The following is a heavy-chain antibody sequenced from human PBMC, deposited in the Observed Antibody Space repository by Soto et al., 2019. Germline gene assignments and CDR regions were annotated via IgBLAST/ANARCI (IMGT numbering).Heavy chain of an antibody. V-gene: IGHV1-69*13. Sequence: SVKVSCKASGGTFSSYAISWVRQAPGQGLERMGGIIPIFGTANYAQKFQGRVTITADESTSTAYMELSSLRSEDTAVYYCATPGYSSGWYVGLFDYWGQGTLVTVSS. CDR1: GGTFSSYA. D-gene: IGHD6-19*01. CDR3: ATPGYSSGWYVGLFDY. J-gene: IGHJ4*02. CDR2: IIPIFGTA.